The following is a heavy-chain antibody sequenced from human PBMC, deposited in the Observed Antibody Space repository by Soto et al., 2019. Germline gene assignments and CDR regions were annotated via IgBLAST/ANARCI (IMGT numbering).Heavy chain of an antibody. CDR1: GYTFTSYY. J-gene: IGHJ4*02. V-gene: IGHV5-51*01. CDR3: ARPGVPPDTVVYDF. CDR2: IYPGDSET. D-gene: IGHD5-18*01. Sequence: KVSCKASGYTFTSYYIGWVWQKPGKGLEWMGVIYPGDSETTYSPSFEGQVIISVDRSRGTAFLEWSSLKASDTAMYYCARPGVPPDTVVYDFWGQGTPVTVSS.